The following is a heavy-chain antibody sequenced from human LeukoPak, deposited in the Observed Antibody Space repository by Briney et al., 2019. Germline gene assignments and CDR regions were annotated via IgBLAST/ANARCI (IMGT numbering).Heavy chain of an antibody. CDR1: GYTFTSYY. D-gene: IGHD6-13*01. V-gene: IGHV1-46*01. Sequence: GASVKVSCKASGYTFTSYYMHWVRQAPGQGLEWMGIINPSGGSTSYAQKFQGRVTMTRDTSTSTVYMELSSLRSEDTAVYCCAGHTIRIAAVDDAFDIWGQGTMVTVSS. J-gene: IGHJ3*02. CDR2: INPSGGST. CDR3: AGHTIRIAAVDDAFDI.